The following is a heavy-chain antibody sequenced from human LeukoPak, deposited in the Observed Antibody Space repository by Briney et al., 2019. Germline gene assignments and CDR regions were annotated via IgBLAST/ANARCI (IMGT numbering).Heavy chain of an antibody. V-gene: IGHV3-21*01. D-gene: IGHD6-19*01. CDR1: GFTFSSYS. CDR3: AREEYSSGWYHYYYMDV. J-gene: IGHJ6*03. CDR2: ISSSSSYI. Sequence: GGSPRLSCAASGFTFSSYSMNWVRQAPGKGLEWASSISSSSSYIYYADSVKGRFTISRDNAKNSLYLQMNSLRAEDTAVYYCAREEYSSGWYHYYYMDVWGKGTTVTVSS.